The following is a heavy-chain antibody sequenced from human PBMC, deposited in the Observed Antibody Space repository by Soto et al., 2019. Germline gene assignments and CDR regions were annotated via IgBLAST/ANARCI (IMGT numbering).Heavy chain of an antibody. Sequence: ASVKVSCKVSGYTLTELSMHWVPQAPGKGLEWMGGFDSEDGETLYAQKFQGRVTMTEDTSTDTAYMELSSLRSEDTAVYYCATEGRYDYVWGSYRYGYYFDYWGQGTLVTVSS. V-gene: IGHV1-24*01. J-gene: IGHJ4*02. CDR2: FDSEDGET. D-gene: IGHD3-16*02. CDR1: GYTLTELS. CDR3: ATEGRYDYVWGSYRYGYYFDY.